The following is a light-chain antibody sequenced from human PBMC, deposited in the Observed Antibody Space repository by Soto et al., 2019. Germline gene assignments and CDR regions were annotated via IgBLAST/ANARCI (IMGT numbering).Light chain of an antibody. V-gene: IGLV2-11*01. CDR1: SSDVGGYNY. J-gene: IGLJ3*02. Sequence: QSALTQPRSVSGSPGQSVTISCTGTSSDVGGYNYVSWFQQHPGKAPKLMIYDVSERPSGVPDRFSGSKSANTASLTISGLQGEDEADYYCCSFAGTNTFVFGGGTKVTVL. CDR3: CSFAGTNTFV. CDR2: DVS.